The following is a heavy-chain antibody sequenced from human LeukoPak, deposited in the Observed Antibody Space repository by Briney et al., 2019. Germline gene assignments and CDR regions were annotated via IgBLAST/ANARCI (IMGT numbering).Heavy chain of an antibody. CDR3: GTARDY. CDR1: GGSFSGYY. V-gene: IGHV4-34*01. Sequence: SETLSLTCAVYGGSFSGYYWSWIRQPPGKGLEWIGEINHSGSTSYNPSLKSRVTISVDTSKNQFSLKLSSVTAADTAVYYCGTARDYWGQGTLVTVSS. J-gene: IGHJ4*02. CDR2: INHSGST.